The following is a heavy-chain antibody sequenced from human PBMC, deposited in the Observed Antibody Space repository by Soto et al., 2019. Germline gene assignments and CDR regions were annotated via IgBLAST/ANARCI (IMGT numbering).Heavy chain of an antibody. Sequence: LSLTCTVSGGSISSGGYYWSWIRQHPGKGLEWIGYIYYSGSTYYNPSLKSRVTISVDTSKNQFSLKLSSVTAADTAVYYCARLIAAAGKPYYYYYGMDVWGQGTTVT. CDR1: GGSISSGGYY. V-gene: IGHV4-31*03. J-gene: IGHJ6*02. CDR3: ARLIAAAGKPYYYYYGMDV. CDR2: IYYSGST. D-gene: IGHD6-13*01.